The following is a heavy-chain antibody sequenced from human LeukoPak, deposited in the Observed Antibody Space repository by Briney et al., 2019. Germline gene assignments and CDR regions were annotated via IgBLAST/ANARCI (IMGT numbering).Heavy chain of an antibody. J-gene: IGHJ4*02. V-gene: IGHV4-39*07. CDR1: GGSISSSSYY. D-gene: IGHD6-13*01. CDR2: IYYSGST. CDR3: ARDLVGIAVAG. Sequence: SETLSLTCTVSGGSISSSSYYWGWIRQPPGKGLEWIGSIYYSGSTYYNPSLKSRVTISVDTSKNQFSLKLSSVTAADTAVYYCARDLVGIAVAGWGQGTLVTVSS.